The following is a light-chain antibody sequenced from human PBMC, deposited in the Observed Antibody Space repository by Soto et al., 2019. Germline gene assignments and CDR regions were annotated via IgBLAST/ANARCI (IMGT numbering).Light chain of an antibody. J-gene: IGKJ4*01. V-gene: IGKV2-28*01. CDR1: QSLLNRNGQNC. CDR3: MQVLESPPT. CDR2: MGF. Sequence: DIVMTQSPLSMPVTPGEPASISCRSSQSLLNRNGQNCLDWYLQKPGQSPQLLIHMGFIRACWVPDRLSGSVSCTYFTLTISRVEAEDVGVYYCMQVLESPPTFGGGTNLEIK.